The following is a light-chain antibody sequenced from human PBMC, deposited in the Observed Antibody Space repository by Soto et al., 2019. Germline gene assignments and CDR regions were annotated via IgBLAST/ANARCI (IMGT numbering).Light chain of an antibody. CDR1: SSNIGTYS. V-gene: IGLV1-51*02. CDR3: GAWDRSLTGGV. Sequence: QSVLTQPPSVSAAPGQKVTISCSGSSSNIGTYSVSWYQRLPGSAPKLLIHENNKRPSGIPDRFSGSKSGTSATLGITGLQAGDEADYYCGAWDRSLTGGVFGGGTKLTVL. J-gene: IGLJ3*02. CDR2: ENN.